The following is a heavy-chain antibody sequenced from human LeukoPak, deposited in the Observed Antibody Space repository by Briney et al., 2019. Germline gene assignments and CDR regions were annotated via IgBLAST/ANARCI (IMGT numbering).Heavy chain of an antibody. CDR2: ISSNGGST. CDR3: ARVIVVVPAAIPYYYYMDV. Sequence: GGSLRLSCAASGFTFSSYAMHWVRQAPGKGLEYVSAISSNGGSTYYANSVKGRFTISRDNSKNTLYLQMGSLRAEDMAVYYCARVIVVVPAAIPYYYYMDVWGKGTTVTVSS. D-gene: IGHD2-2*01. J-gene: IGHJ6*03. CDR1: GFTFSSYA. V-gene: IGHV3-64*01.